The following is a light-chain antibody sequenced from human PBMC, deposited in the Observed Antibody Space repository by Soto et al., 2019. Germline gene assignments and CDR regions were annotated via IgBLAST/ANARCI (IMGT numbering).Light chain of an antibody. CDR3: SEYTSSSTRV. CDR1: SSDVGGSNY. CDR2: DVS. Sequence: QSALTQPDSVSGSPGQSITISFTGTSSDVGGSNYFSGYEQHPGKAPKHRIYDVSNRPSGVSHRVSGSKSGNTASLTSSGLHAEDAADYYCSEYTSSSTRVFGGGTKLPVL. J-gene: IGLJ2*01. V-gene: IGLV2-14*01.